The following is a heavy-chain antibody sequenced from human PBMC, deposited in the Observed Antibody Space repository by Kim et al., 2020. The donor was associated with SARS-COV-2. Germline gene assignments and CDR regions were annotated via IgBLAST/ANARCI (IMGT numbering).Heavy chain of an antibody. CDR2: ISSSGSTI. CDR1: GFTFSSYE. D-gene: IGHD6-19*01. Sequence: GGSLRLSCAASGFTFSSYEMNWVRQAPGKGLEWVSYISSSGSTIYYADSVKGRFTISRDNAKNSLYLQMNSLRAEDTAVYYCARNPDPYSSGWYWFDPWGQGTLVTVSS. J-gene: IGHJ5*02. CDR3: ARNPDPYSSGWYWFDP. V-gene: IGHV3-48*03.